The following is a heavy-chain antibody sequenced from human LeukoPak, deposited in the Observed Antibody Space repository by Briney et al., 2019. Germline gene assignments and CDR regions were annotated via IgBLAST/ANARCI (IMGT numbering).Heavy chain of an antibody. V-gene: IGHV3-30*03. D-gene: IGHD2-15*01. CDR2: ILNDGSNK. Sequence: GGSLRLSCAASGFHFRNYGLHGVRQAPGKGLEWVAIILNDGSNKYYADSVKGRFTISRDNSKNTLYLQMNSLRAEDTAVYYCARDGGGFCSGVICYPRDWGQGTLVTVSS. CDR3: ARDGGGFCSGVICYPRD. J-gene: IGHJ4*02. CDR1: GFHFRNYG.